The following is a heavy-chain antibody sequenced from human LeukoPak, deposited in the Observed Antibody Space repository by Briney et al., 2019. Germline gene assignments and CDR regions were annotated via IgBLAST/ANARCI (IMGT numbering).Heavy chain of an antibody. CDR1: GYTFTSYG. Sequence: PGASVKVSCKASGYTFTSYGISWVRQAPGQGLEWMGWISAYNGNTNYAQKLQGRVTMTTDTSTSTAYMELRSLRSDDTAVYYCARVLLRSGSYYGAFDIWGQGTMVTVSS. CDR3: ARVLLRSGSYYGAFDI. J-gene: IGHJ3*02. V-gene: IGHV1-18*01. CDR2: ISAYNGNT. D-gene: IGHD1-26*01.